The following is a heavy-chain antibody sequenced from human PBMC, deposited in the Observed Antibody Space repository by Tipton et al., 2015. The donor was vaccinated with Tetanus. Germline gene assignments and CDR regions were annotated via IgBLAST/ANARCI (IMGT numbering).Heavy chain of an antibody. Sequence: RSLRLSCVPSGFTFSSYGMHWVRQAPGKGLEWVAVISFDGSSQHYADSVKGRFTIPRDNSKDILYLQMDSLRVEDTAVYYCGGFSFSDDLDIWGRGTMVTVSS. CDR2: ISFDGSSQ. CDR3: GGFSFSDDLDI. J-gene: IGHJ3*02. D-gene: IGHD2-15*01. V-gene: IGHV3-30*04. CDR1: GFTFSSYG.